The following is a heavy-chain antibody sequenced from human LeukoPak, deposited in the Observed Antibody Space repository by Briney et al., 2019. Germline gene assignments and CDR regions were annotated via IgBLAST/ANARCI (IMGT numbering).Heavy chain of an antibody. D-gene: IGHD3-10*01. J-gene: IGHJ3*02. CDR1: GLTFTKAW. CDR3: TFNLGSGSFGFDI. Sequence: PGGSLRLSCAASGLTFTKAWMTWVRQAPGKGLEWIGSIFYSGSTYYNPSLKSRVTVSLDTSKNQFSLKLSSVTAADTAVYYCTFNLGSGSFGFDIWGQGTMVTVSS. CDR2: IFYSGST. V-gene: IGHV4-4*02.